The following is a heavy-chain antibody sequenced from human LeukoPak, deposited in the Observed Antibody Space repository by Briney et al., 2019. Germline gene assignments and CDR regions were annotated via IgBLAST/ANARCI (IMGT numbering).Heavy chain of an antibody. Sequence: PGRSLRLSCAAPGFTFRSYGMHRVRQAPGKGLEPAAVLSFDGVNEYYADSVKGRFTISRDNSKNTLYLQMSGLRDEDTAVYYCAKTRGGLVTSAFDYWGQGTLVTVSS. CDR1: GFTFRSYG. CDR3: AKTRGGLVTSAFDY. V-gene: IGHV3-30*18. CDR2: LSFDGVNE. J-gene: IGHJ4*02. D-gene: IGHD3-16*01.